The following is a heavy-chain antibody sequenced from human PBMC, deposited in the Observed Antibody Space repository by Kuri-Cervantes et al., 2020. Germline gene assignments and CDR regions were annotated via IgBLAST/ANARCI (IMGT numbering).Heavy chain of an antibody. CDR1: GFTFNDYY. CDR3: ARGPPYGDAFDI. Sequence: LSLTCAASGFTFNDYYMGWIRQAPGKGLEWVSYISNTIYYRDSVKGRFTMSRDNAKNSLYLQMNSLRAEDTAVYYCARGPPYGDAFDIWGQGTMVTVSS. J-gene: IGHJ3*02. D-gene: IGHD4-17*01. CDR2: ISNTI. V-gene: IGHV3-11*01.